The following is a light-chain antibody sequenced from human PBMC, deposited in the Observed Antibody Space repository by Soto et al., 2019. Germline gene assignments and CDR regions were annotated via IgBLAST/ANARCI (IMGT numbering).Light chain of an antibody. Sequence: LTQPASVSGSPGQSITISCTGTSSDVGSYNYVSWYQQHPGKAPKLMIYDVTNRPSGVSNRFSGSKSGNTASLTISGLQAEDEADYYCSSYTSSSTYVFGTGTKVTVL. J-gene: IGLJ1*01. CDR1: SSDVGSYNY. CDR2: DVT. CDR3: SSYTSSSTYV. V-gene: IGLV2-14*01.